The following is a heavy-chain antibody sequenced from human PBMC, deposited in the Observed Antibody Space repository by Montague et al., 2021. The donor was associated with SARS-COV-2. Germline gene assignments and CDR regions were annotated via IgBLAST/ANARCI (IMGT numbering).Heavy chain of an antibody. Sequence: SETLSLTCAVYGGSFSGYYWSWIRQPPGKGLEWIGEINHSGSTNYNPSLKSRVTISVDTSKNQFSLKLSSVTAADTAVYYCARALSGITMIVVVKTYYYYGMDVWGQGTTVTGSS. CDR3: ARALSGITMIVVVKTYYYYGMDV. D-gene: IGHD3-22*01. CDR2: INHSGST. V-gene: IGHV4-34*01. CDR1: GGSFSGYY. J-gene: IGHJ6*02.